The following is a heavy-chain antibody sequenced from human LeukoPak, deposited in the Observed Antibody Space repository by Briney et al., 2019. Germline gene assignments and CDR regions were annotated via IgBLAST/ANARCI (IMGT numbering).Heavy chain of an antibody. D-gene: IGHD3-3*01. J-gene: IGHJ4*02. CDR1: GVSIDSGSSY. Sequence: SETLSLTCNVSGVSIDSGSSYWGWIRQAPGKGLEWIGSVYDSGSTYYTPSLKSRITLSIDTSKNQFSLKLGSVAVADTAVYYCARGGVRFLEWLFPLDYWGQGTLVTVSS. V-gene: IGHV4-39*01. CDR2: VYDSGST. CDR3: ARGGVRFLEWLFPLDY.